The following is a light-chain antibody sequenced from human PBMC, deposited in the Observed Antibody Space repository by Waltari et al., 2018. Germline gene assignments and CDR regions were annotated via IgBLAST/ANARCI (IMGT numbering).Light chain of an antibody. CDR2: DAS. Sequence: EIVVTQSPATLSVSPGERATLSCKASQSISRFLNWYQHKPGQPPRLVIYDASNRPSGIPARFSGSGSGTDFTITINSLEPEDSAVYYCQQRSNWPPYTFGQGTKLEIK. CDR1: QSISRF. V-gene: IGKV3-11*01. CDR3: QQRSNWPPYT. J-gene: IGKJ2*01.